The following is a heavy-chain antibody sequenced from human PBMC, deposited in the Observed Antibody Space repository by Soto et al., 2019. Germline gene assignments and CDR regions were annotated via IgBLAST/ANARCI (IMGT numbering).Heavy chain of an antibody. J-gene: IGHJ4*02. CDR2: MAYDGSKK. V-gene: IGHV3-30-3*01. D-gene: IGHD2-15*01. Sequence: QVQLVESGGGVVQPGRSLRLSCAASGFTFSTYAMHWVRQAPGKGLEWVTVMAYDGSKKYYADSGKGRFTISRDNSKNTLYLQMNSLRAEDTAVYYCARGGYCSGGSCWGVDYWGQGTLVTVSS. CDR3: ARGGYCSGGSCWGVDY. CDR1: GFTFSTYA.